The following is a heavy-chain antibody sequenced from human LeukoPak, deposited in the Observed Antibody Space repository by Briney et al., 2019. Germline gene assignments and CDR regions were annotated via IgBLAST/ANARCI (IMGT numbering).Heavy chain of an antibody. D-gene: IGHD3-10*01. J-gene: IGHJ4*02. Sequence: EASVQISCKASGYTFTAYYMHWVRQAPGQGLVWMGGINPNSGGTNYAQTFQGRETMTRDTSISTAHTELSRLRSDDTAVYYYARDPMVRGVTAYYVDYWGQGTLVTVSS. CDR3: ARDPMVRGVTAYYVDY. CDR1: GYTFTAYY. V-gene: IGHV1-2*02. CDR2: INPNSGGT.